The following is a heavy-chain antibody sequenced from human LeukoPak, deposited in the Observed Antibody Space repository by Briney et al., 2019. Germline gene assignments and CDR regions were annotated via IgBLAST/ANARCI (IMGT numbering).Heavy chain of an antibody. V-gene: IGHV3-23*01. CDR2: ISGSGGST. D-gene: IGHD1-7*01. Sequence: GGSLRLSCATSGFIFSTYNMNWVRQAPGKGLEWVSAISGSGGSTYYADSVKGRFTISRDNSKNTLYLQMNSLRADDTAVYYCAKRRGLELTYYYHMDVWGKGTTVTVSS. J-gene: IGHJ6*03. CDR3: AKRRGLELTYYYHMDV. CDR1: GFIFSTYN.